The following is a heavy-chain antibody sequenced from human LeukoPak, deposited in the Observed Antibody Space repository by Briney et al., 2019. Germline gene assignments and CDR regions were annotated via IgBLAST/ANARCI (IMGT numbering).Heavy chain of an antibody. CDR3: ARDEFRTNGMAV. Sequence: ASVTVSFKSSGYTFTHYGITWVRQAPGQGLEWMGWISPYNDNTDYAQKVQGRVTLTTDTSTSTVYMELSSLRSDDTAVYSCARDEFRTNGMAVESQGNRVTVSS. V-gene: IGHV1-18*01. D-gene: IGHD1-14*01. J-gene: IGHJ6*02. CDR1: GYTFTHYG. CDR2: ISPYNDNT.